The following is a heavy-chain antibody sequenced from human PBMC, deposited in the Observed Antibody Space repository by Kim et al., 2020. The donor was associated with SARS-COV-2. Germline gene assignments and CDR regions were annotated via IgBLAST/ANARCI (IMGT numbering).Heavy chain of an antibody. CDR2: IYYSGST. D-gene: IGHD3-10*01. J-gene: IGHJ4*02. V-gene: IGHV4-39*01. CDR1: GGSISSSSYY. Sequence: SETLSLTCTVSGGSISSSSYYWGWIRQPPGKGLEWIGSIYYSGSTYYNPSLKSRVTISVDTSKNQFSLKLSSVTAADTAVYYCVRSPPSAAGLFDYWGQG. CDR3: VRSPPSAAGLFDY.